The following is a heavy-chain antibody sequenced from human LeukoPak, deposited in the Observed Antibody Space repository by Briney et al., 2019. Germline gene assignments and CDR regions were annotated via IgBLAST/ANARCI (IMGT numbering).Heavy chain of an antibody. CDR1: GGSISSYY. J-gene: IGHJ4*02. V-gene: IGHV4-59*01. CDR3: ALSSGYYPFY. D-gene: IGHD3-22*01. Sequence: SETLSLTCTVSGGSISSYYWSWIRQPPGKGLEWIGYIYYSGNTNYNPSLKSRVTISVDTSKNQFSLKLSSVTAADTAVYYCALSSGYYPFYWGQGTLVTVSS. CDR2: IYYSGNT.